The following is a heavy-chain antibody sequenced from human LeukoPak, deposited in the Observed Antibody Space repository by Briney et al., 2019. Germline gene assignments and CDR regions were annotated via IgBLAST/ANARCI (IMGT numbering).Heavy chain of an antibody. J-gene: IGHJ6*03. D-gene: IGHD2-2*01. Sequence: ASVKVSCKASGGTFSSYAISWVRQAPGQGLEWMGGIIPIFGTANYAQKFQGRVTITADESTSTAYMGLSSLRSEDTAVYYCARTGKGYQLLYYYYMDVWGKGTTVTVSS. CDR2: IIPIFGTA. CDR3: ARTGKGYQLLYYYYMDV. V-gene: IGHV1-69*13. CDR1: GGTFSSYA.